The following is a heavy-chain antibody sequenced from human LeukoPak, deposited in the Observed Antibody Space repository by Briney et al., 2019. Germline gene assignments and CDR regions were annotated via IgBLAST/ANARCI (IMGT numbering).Heavy chain of an antibody. D-gene: IGHD5-12*01. CDR3: ANRGYSGYDYRKTFDY. CDR1: GFTFSNYA. J-gene: IGHJ4*02. V-gene: IGHV3-23*01. Sequence: PGGSLRLSCATSGFTFSNYAMTWVRQAPGKGLEWVSTIAASGAGASADTTYYADSVKGRFTISRDNSKNTLYLQMNSLRAEDTAVYYCANRGYSGYDYRKTFDYWGQGTLVTVSS. CDR2: IAASGAGASADTT.